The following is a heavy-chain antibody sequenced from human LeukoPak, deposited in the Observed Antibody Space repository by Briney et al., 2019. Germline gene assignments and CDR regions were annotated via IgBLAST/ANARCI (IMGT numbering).Heavy chain of an antibody. CDR1: GGSISSGGYS. V-gene: IGHV4-30-2*01. Sequence: SQTLSLTCAVSGGSISSGGYSWSWIRQPPGKGLEWIGYIYHGGSTYYNPSLKSRVTISVDRSKNQFSLKLSSVTAADTAVYYCARLLIGAFDIWGQGTMVTVSS. J-gene: IGHJ3*02. D-gene: IGHD3-22*01. CDR2: IYHGGST. CDR3: ARLLIGAFDI.